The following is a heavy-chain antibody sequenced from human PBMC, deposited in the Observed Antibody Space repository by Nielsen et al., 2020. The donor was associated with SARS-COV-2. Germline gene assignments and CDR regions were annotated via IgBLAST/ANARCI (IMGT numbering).Heavy chain of an antibody. J-gene: IGHJ6*02. D-gene: IGHD1-26*01. CDR1: GYTFTSYG. CDR2: ISAYNGNT. Sequence: ASVKVSCKASGYTFTSYGISWVRQAPGQGLEWMGWISAYNGNTNYAQKLQGRVTMTTDTSTSTAYMELRSLRSDDTAVYYCATITPIVGATPGPYYYYYGMDVWGQGTTVTVSS. CDR3: ATITPIVGATPGPYYYYYGMDV. V-gene: IGHV1-18*01.